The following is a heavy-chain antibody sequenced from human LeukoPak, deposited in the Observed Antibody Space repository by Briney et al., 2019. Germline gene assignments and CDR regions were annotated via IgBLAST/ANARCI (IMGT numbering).Heavy chain of an antibody. D-gene: IGHD3-10*01. Sequence: GGSLRLSCAASGFNFGGFSMSWVRQAPGKGPERVTHMNEYGGDIFYVDSVKGRFTISRDNAKNSLYLQMNSLRVEDTAVYYCARDLSAIYYGSGSYYDYWGQGTLVTVSS. V-gene: IGHV3-7*01. CDR3: ARDLSAIYYGSGSYYDY. CDR1: GFNFGGFS. CDR2: MNEYGGDI. J-gene: IGHJ4*02.